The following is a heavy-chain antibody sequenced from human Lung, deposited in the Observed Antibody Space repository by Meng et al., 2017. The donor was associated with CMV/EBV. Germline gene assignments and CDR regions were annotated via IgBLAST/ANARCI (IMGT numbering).Heavy chain of an antibody. CDR3: ARDSPGGYEGY. J-gene: IGHJ4*02. CDR2: VYHTGST. D-gene: IGHD2-15*01. Sequence: SETLSLTCAVSGGSISTSDWWSWVRQPPGKRLEWIGEVYHTGSTNYNPSLKSRVIISVDMSKNQFSLNLSSVTAADTAVYYCARDSPGGYEGYWGQGILVTVSS. V-gene: IGHV4-4*02. CDR1: GGSISTSDW.